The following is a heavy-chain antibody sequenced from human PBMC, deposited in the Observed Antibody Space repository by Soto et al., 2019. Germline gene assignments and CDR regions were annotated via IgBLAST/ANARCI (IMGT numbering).Heavy chain of an antibody. CDR2: IYSSGST. CDR1: GGSISRSNCY. D-gene: IGHD2-21*02. Sequence: QLQLQESGPGLVKPSETLSLTCTVSGGSISRSNCYWGWIRQPPGKGLEWIGSIYSSGSTYYNPSLKTPVTIPAATSTNQSPLTVSSVTAAHTAVYYCARPTATAGIDVWGQGTTVTV. V-gene: IGHV4-39*01. J-gene: IGHJ6*02. CDR3: ARPTATAGIDV.